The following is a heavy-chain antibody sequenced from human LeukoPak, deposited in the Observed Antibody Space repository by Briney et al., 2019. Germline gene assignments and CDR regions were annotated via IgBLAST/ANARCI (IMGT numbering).Heavy chain of an antibody. D-gene: IGHD2-2*02. J-gene: IGHJ4*02. V-gene: IGHV1-18*01. Sequence: ASVKVSCKASGYTFTSYGISWVRQAPGQGLEWMGWISAYNGNTNYAQKLQGRVTMTTDTSTSTAYMELRSLRSDDTAVYYCAREDSDCSSTSCYTKQDYWGQGTLVTVSS. CDR1: GYTFTSYG. CDR2: ISAYNGNT. CDR3: AREDSDCSSTSCYTKQDY.